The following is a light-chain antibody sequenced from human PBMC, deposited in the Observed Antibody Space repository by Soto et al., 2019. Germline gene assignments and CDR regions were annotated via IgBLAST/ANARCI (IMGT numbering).Light chain of an antibody. CDR2: KAS. CDR3: QQYNSYLWT. CDR1: QSIGSL. J-gene: IGKJ1*01. V-gene: IGKV1-5*03. Sequence: PSTLSASVGDRVTITCRASQSIGSLLAWYQQKPGKAPKLLIYKASSLERGVPDRFSGSGSGTEFTLTISSLQPDDFATYYCQQYNSYLWTFGQGTKVDIK.